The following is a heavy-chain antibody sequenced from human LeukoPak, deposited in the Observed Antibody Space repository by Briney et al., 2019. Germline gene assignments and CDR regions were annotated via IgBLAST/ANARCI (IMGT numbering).Heavy chain of an antibody. V-gene: IGHV1-18*01. CDR1: GYTFTSYG. J-gene: IGHJ4*02. CDR3: ATGSYYYDSSGYSIDY. D-gene: IGHD3-22*01. Sequence: GASVKVSCKASGYTFTSYGISWVRQTPGQGLEWMGWISAYNGNTNYAQKLQGRVTMTTDTSTSTAYMELRSLRSDVTAVYYCATGSYYYDSSGYSIDYWGQGTLVTVSS. CDR2: ISAYNGNT.